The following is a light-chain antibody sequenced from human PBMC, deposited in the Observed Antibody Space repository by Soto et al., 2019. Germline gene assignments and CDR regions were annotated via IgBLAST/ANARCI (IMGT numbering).Light chain of an antibody. J-gene: IGLJ1*01. V-gene: IGLV2-14*01. CDR3: TYYTSSSSCV. Sequence: QSVLTQPASVSGSPGQSITISCTGTRSDVGGYNYVYWHQQHPGKAPKLMIYDVTNRPSGVSDRFSGSKSGNTASLTISGLQAEDEADYYCTYYTSSSSCVFRAGNKVPGL. CDR2: DVT. CDR1: RSDVGGYNY.